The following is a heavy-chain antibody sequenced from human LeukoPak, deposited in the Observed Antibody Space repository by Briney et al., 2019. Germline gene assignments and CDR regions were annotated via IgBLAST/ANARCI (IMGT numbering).Heavy chain of an antibody. J-gene: IGHJ4*02. Sequence: GGSLRLSCAASGFTFSSHGMHWVRQAPGKGLEWVAVIWYDGSNENYGDSVRGRFTISRDNSKKMLYLQMNSLRAEDTAVYYCARATYGSGNLFEYWGQGTLVTVSS. CDR2: IWYDGSNE. CDR3: ARATYGSGNLFEY. D-gene: IGHD3-10*01. V-gene: IGHV3-33*01. CDR1: GFTFSSHG.